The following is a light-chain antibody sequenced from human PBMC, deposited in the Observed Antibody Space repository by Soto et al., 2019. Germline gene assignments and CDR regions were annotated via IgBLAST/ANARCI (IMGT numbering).Light chain of an antibody. J-gene: IGKJ4*01. CDR3: QQCYSPLT. CDR1: QSVSSRY. CDR2: GAS. V-gene: IGKV3-20*01. Sequence: EIVLTQSPGTLSLSPGERATLSFRSSQSVSSRYLAWYQQKPGQAPRLLIYGASNRATGIPDRFSGSGSGTDFTLTINRLEPEDFAVYYCQQCYSPLTFGGGTKVDIK.